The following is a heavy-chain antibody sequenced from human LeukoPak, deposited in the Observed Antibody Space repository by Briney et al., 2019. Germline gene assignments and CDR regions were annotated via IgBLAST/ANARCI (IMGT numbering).Heavy chain of an antibody. Sequence: GASVKVSCKTSGYIFTGYYMHWVRQAPGQGLEWMGWINPNSGGTQYAQKFQGRVIMTRDTSISTAYMEVRWLGPDDTAVYYCARDEAVSGSHNWFDPWGQGTLVTVSS. CDR2: INPNSGGT. V-gene: IGHV1-2*02. J-gene: IGHJ5*02. D-gene: IGHD6-19*01. CDR1: GYIFTGYY. CDR3: ARDEAVSGSHNWFDP.